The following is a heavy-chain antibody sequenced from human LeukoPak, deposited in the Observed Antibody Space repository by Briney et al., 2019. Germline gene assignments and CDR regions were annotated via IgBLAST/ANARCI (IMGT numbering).Heavy chain of an antibody. Sequence: GGSLRLSCAASGFIFSSYGMHWVRQAPGKGLEWVAVISYDGSNKLYADSVKGRFTISRDNSKNTLYLQVNSLRAEDTAVYYCAAGKNRGRIYDALGIWGQGTMVTVSS. CDR3: AAGKNRGRIYDALGI. D-gene: IGHD2-15*01. J-gene: IGHJ3*02. V-gene: IGHV3-30*03. CDR2: ISYDGSNK. CDR1: GFIFSSYG.